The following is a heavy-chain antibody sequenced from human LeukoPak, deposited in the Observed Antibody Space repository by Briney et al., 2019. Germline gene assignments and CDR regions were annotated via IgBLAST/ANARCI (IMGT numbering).Heavy chain of an antibody. J-gene: IGHJ4*02. D-gene: IGHD2-8*01. V-gene: IGHV4-4*02. CDR1: GFTVSSNY. Sequence: GSLRLSCAASGFTVSSNYMSWVRQPPGQGLEWIGEISLSGLTNYNPSLKSRVTMALDKSKNHLSLNLTSVTAADTAVYYCSRENGAFSPFGYWGQGTLVTVPS. CDR2: ISLSGLT. CDR3: SRENGAFSPFGY.